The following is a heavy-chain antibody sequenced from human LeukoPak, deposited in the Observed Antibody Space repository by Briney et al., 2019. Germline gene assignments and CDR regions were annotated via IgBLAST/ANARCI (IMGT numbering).Heavy chain of an antibody. D-gene: IGHD5-24*01. CDR1: GFTFSSYW. Sequence: GGSLRLSCAASGFTFSSYWMSWCRQAPGKGLEWVANIKQDGSEKYYVDSVKGRFTVSRDNAKNSLYRQMDSLRDEDTAVYYCARAGKCSSTRSDGGIEYWGQGTLVTVSS. CDR2: IKQDGSEK. CDR3: ARAGKCSSTRSDGGIEY. J-gene: IGHJ4*02. V-gene: IGHV3-7*04.